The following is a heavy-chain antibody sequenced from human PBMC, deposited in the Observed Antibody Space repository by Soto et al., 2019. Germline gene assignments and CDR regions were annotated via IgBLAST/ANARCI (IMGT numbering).Heavy chain of an antibody. V-gene: IGHV3-23*01. Sequence: GGSLRLSCAASGFTFSSYAMSWVRQAPGKGLEWVSAISGSGGSTYYADSVKGRFTISSDNSKNTLFLQMNSLRAEDTAVYYCAKDRGYCSSTSCYLNYWGQGTLVTVSS. CDR1: GFTFSSYA. CDR2: ISGSGGST. D-gene: IGHD2-2*01. J-gene: IGHJ4*02. CDR3: AKDRGYCSSTSCYLNY.